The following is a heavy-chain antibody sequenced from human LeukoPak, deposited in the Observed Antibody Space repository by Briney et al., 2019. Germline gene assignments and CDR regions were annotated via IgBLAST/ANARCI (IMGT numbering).Heavy chain of an antibody. CDR3: ARGSYGDYGRDWFDP. Sequence: PGGSLRLSCAASGFTFSSYSMNWVRQALGKGLEWVSAISSSSSYKYYADSVKGRFTISRDNAKNSLYLQMNSLRAEDTAVYYCARGSYGDYGRDWFDPWGQGTLVTVSS. D-gene: IGHD4-17*01. J-gene: IGHJ5*02. V-gene: IGHV3-21*01. CDR1: GFTFSSYS. CDR2: ISSSSSYK.